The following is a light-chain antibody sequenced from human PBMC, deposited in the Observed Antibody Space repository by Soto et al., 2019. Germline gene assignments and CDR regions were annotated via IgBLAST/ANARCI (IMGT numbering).Light chain of an antibody. CDR1: QSVSSN. CDR2: GTS. Sequence: EIVMTQSPATLSVSPGERATLSCRASQSVSSNLAWYQQKPGQAPRLLIYGTSTRAAGIPARFSGSGSVTDFTLTISSLQFEDFAVYYCQQYNNWPRTFGQGTKVDIK. J-gene: IGKJ1*01. V-gene: IGKV3-15*01. CDR3: QQYNNWPRT.